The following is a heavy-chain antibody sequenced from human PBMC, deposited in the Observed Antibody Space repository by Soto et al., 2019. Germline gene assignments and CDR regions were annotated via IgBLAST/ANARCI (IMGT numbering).Heavy chain of an antibody. D-gene: IGHD1-1*01. CDR1: GFTFSNFA. Sequence: QLLESGGGFVQPGGSLRLSCVASGFTFSNFAMAWVRQAPGEGLEWVSAISGSGDDTFYADSMKGRFTISRDNSKDTLYLQIKSLGAEDTAVYYCASPIPKTGTTFGFWGQGTLVTVSS. V-gene: IGHV3-23*01. J-gene: IGHJ4*02. CDR3: ASPIPKTGTTFGF. CDR2: ISGSGDDT.